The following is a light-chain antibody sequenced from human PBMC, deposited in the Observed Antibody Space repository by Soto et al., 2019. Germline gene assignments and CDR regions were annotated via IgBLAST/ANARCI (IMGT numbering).Light chain of an antibody. CDR2: VAS. V-gene: IGKV3-15*01. Sequence: EIVMTQSPATLSVSPGERATLSCRASQSVSSNLAWYQQKPGQAPRLFIYVASTRATGIPARFSGSGSGTEFTLTISSLQSEDFAVYYCQQYNYGYTFGQGTKLEIK. CDR1: QSVSSN. CDR3: QQYNYGYT. J-gene: IGKJ2*01.